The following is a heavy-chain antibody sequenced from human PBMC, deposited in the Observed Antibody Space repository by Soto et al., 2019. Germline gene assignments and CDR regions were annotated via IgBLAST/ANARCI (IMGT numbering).Heavy chain of an antibody. CDR3: ARERWTCSAGSCCGDFDY. Sequence: QVQLQESGPGLVKPSETLSLTCTVSGVSISSHYWTWIRQPPGKGLEWIAYVYHSGTTSYSPSLKRRVTISIDTSRSQFSLKLNSVTAADTAVYYCARERWTCSAGSCCGDFDYWGQGTLVTVSS. J-gene: IGHJ4*02. CDR2: VYHSGTT. V-gene: IGHV4-59*11. CDR1: GVSISSHY. D-gene: IGHD2-15*01.